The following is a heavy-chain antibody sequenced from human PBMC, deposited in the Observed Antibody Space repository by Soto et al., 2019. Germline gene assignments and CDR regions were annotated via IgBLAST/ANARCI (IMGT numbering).Heavy chain of an antibody. CDR3: ARVERGTATTVVDAFDI. CDR2: MSHSGGT. V-gene: IGHV4-34*01. D-gene: IGHD1-1*01. J-gene: IGHJ3*02. Sequence: QVQLQQWGAGLLKPSETLSLTCAVYGGFVSSGSYYWSWIRQPPGKGLEWFGEMSHSGGTHFNPSLMSRVTISVDTSKNQFSLKMSSVTAADTALYYCARVERGTATTVVDAFDIWGPGTMVTVSS. CDR1: GGFVSSGSYY.